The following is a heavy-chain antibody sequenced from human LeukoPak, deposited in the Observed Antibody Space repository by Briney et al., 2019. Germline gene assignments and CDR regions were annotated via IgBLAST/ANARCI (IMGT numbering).Heavy chain of an antibody. D-gene: IGHD5-18*01. Sequence: PSETLSLTCTVSGGSISSSSYYWGWIRQPPGKGLEWIGSIYYSGSTYYNPSLKSRVTISVDTSKNQFSLKLSSVTAADTAVYYCARYSDTADYFDYWGQGTLVTVSS. CDR2: IYYSGST. CDR1: GGSISSSSYY. V-gene: IGHV4-39*07. CDR3: ARYSDTADYFDY. J-gene: IGHJ4*02.